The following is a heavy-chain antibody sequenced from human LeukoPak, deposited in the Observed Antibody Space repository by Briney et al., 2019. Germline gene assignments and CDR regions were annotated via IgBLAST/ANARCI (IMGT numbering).Heavy chain of an antibody. D-gene: IGHD3/OR15-3a*01. Sequence: GGSLRLSCAASGFTFSTYWMHWVRQAPGEGLVWVSRIKSDGSDTSYADSVKGRFTISIDNAKNTLYLQMNSLRAEDTAVYYCARGFWTGVEYWGQGALVTVSS. CDR3: ARGFWTGVEY. CDR2: IKSDGSDT. J-gene: IGHJ4*02. V-gene: IGHV3-74*01. CDR1: GFTFSTYW.